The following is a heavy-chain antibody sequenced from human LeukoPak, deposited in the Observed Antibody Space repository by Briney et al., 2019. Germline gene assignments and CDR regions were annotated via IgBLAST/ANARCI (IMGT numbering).Heavy chain of an antibody. CDR2: ISSSGSYI. Sequence: PGGSLRLSCAASGFTFSSYEMNWVRQAPGKGLEWVSYISSSGSYIYYADSLKGRFTVSRDNARKSLYLQMNSLRAEDTAVYYCTIDTSAERGQQLANWGQGTLVSVSS. J-gene: IGHJ4*02. V-gene: IGHV3-48*03. CDR1: GFTFSSYE. CDR3: TIDTSAERGQQLAN. D-gene: IGHD6-13*01.